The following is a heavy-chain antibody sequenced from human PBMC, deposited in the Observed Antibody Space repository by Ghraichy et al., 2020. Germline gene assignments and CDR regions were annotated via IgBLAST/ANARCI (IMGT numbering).Heavy chain of an antibody. J-gene: IGHJ4*02. CDR2: IYYSGST. CDR3: ASVRGAGSRTFDY. Sequence: SETLSLTCSVSGGSISSYYWSWIRQPPGKGLEWIGYIYYSGSTNYNPSLKSRVTISVDTSKNQFSLKLSSVTAADTAVYYCASVRGAGSRTFDYWGQGTLVTFSS. V-gene: IGHV4-59*01. CDR1: GGSISSYY. D-gene: IGHD3-10*01.